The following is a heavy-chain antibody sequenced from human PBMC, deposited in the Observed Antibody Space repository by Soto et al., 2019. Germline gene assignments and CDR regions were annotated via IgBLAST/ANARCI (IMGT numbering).Heavy chain of an antibody. D-gene: IGHD4-17*01. CDR1: GGSFSGYY. Sequence: QVQLQQWGAGLLKPSETLSLTCAVYGGSFSGYYWSWIRQPPGKGLEWIGEINHSRSTIYNPSLKSRVTISVDTSINQFSLRLTSVTVADTAVYYCARDSPGTTGDAFDIWGQGTMVTVSS. CDR3: ARDSPGTTGDAFDI. J-gene: IGHJ3*02. V-gene: IGHV4-34*01. CDR2: INHSRST.